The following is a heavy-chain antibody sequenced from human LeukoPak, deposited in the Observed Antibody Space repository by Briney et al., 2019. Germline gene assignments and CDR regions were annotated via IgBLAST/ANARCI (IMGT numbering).Heavy chain of an antibody. D-gene: IGHD3-10*01. J-gene: IGHJ3*02. CDR3: ARALITMVRGIAFDI. CDR2: IYYSGST. Sequence: SETLSLTCTVSGGSISSYYWSWIRQPPGKGLEWIGYIYYSGSTNYNPSLKSRVTISVDTSKNQFPLKLSSVTAADTAVYYCARALITMVRGIAFDIWGQGTMVTVSS. CDR1: GGSISSYY. V-gene: IGHV4-59*01.